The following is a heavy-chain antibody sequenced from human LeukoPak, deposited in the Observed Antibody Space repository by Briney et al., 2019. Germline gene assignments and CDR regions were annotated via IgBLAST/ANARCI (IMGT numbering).Heavy chain of an antibody. V-gene: IGHV4-38-2*02. J-gene: IGHJ5*02. Sequence: SETLSLTCTVSGYSISSGYYWGWIRQPPGKGLEWIGSIYHSGSTYYNPSLKSRVTISVDTSKNQFSLKLSSVTAADTAVYYCARDLTDMVRGVNYWFDPWGQGTLVTVSS. CDR2: IYHSGST. D-gene: IGHD3-10*01. CDR3: ARDLTDMVRGVNYWFDP. CDR1: GYSISSGYY.